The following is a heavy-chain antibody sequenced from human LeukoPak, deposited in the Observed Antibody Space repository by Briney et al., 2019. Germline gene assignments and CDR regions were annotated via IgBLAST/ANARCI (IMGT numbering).Heavy chain of an antibody. CDR1: GYTFTGYY. CDR2: INSNSGGT. J-gene: IGHJ3*02. CDR3: VRDRGGYTKNAFDI. D-gene: IGHD5-24*01. Sequence: ASVKVSYKASGYTFTGYYIHWVRQAPGQGLEWMGWINSNSGGTNYAQKFQGRVTMTRDTSISTAYMELSRLTSDDTAVYYCVRDRGGYTKNAFDIWGQGTMVTVSS. V-gene: IGHV1-2*02.